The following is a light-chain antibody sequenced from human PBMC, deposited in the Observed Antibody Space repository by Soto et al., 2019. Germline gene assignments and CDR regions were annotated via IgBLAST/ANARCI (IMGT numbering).Light chain of an antibody. CDR1: SGSVSTSYY. CDR3: VLYMGSGISV. Sequence: QTVVTQEPSFSVSPGGTVTLTCGLSSGSVSTSYYPSWYQQTPGQAPRTLIYSTNPRSSGVHDCFSGSILGNKAALTITGAQADDESDYYCVLYMGSGISVFGGGTKLTVL. CDR2: STN. J-gene: IGLJ3*02. V-gene: IGLV8-61*02.